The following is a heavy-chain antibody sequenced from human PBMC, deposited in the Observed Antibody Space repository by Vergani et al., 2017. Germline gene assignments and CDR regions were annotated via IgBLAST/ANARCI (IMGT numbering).Heavy chain of an antibody. CDR3: ARARKFRFGVVWENWFDP. V-gene: IGHV3-20*04. J-gene: IGHJ5*02. D-gene: IGHD3-3*01. CDR1: GFTFDDYG. Sequence: EVQLVESGGGVVRPGGSLRLSCAASGFTFDDYGMSWVRQAPGKGLEWVSGSNWNGGSTGYADSVKGRFTISRDNAKNSLYLQMNSLGAEDTAVYYCARARKFRFGVVWENWFDPWGQGTLFTVSS. CDR2: SNWNGGST.